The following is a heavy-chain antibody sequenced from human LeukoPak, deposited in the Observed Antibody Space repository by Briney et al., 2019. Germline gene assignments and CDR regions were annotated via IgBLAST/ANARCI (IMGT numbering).Heavy chain of an antibody. CDR1: GFTLSSYW. D-gene: IGHD3-3*01. Sequence: PGGSLRLSCAASGFTLSSYWMSWVRQAPGKGLEWVSYISSSGSTIYYADSVKGRFTISRDNAKNSLYLQMNSLRAEDTAVYYCARGEWLSKPFDYWGQGTLVTVSS. CDR3: ARGEWLSKPFDY. CDR2: ISSSGSTI. V-gene: IGHV3-48*03. J-gene: IGHJ4*02.